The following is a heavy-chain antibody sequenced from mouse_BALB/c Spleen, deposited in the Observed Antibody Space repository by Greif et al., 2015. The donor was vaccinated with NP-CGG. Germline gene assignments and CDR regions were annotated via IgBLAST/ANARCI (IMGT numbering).Heavy chain of an antibody. J-gene: IGHJ4*01. Sequence: DVMLVESGGGLVQPGGSLKLSCAASGFTFSSYGMSWVRQTPDKRLELVATINSNGGSTYYPDSVKGRFTISRDNAKNTLYLQMSSLKSEDTAMYYCARDLRRGAMDYWGQGTSVTVSS. CDR2: INSNGGST. CDR1: GFTFSSYG. V-gene: IGHV5-6-3*01. CDR3: ARDLRRGAMDY.